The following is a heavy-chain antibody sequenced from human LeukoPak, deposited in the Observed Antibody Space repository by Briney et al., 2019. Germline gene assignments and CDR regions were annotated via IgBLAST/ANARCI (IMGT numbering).Heavy chain of an antibody. CDR1: GFTFSNYA. D-gene: IGHD1-7*01. V-gene: IGHV3-30*04. CDR3: AKVRVVFNWNYAYYFDY. J-gene: IGHJ4*02. Sequence: GGSLRLSCAASGFTFSNYAMHWVRQAPGKGLEWVAVISYDGSSKYYADSVKGRFTISRDNSKNTLYLQMNSLGPEDTAMYYCAKVRVVFNWNYAYYFDYWGQGTLVTVSS. CDR2: ISYDGSSK.